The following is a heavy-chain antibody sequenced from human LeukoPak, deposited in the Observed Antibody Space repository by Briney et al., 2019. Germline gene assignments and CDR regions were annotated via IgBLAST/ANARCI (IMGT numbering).Heavy chain of an antibody. CDR2: ITSYSGII. Sequence: GGSLRLSCAASGFSFSNYHMNWVRQAPGKGLEWVSYITSYSGIIYYADSVKGRFTISRDNAKNSLCLQMNNLRAEDTAVYYCARDRTVAGSAYGMDVWGQGTTVTVSS. CDR1: GFSFSNYH. CDR3: ARDRTVAGSAYGMDV. D-gene: IGHD6-19*01. J-gene: IGHJ6*02. V-gene: IGHV3-48*01.